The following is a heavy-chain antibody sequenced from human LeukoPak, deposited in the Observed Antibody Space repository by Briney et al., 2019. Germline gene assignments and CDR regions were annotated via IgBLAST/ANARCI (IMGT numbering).Heavy chain of an antibody. Sequence: GASVKVSCKASGYTFTSYGISWVRQAPGQGLEWMGWISAYNGNTNYAQKLQGRVTMTTDTSTSTAYMELRSLRSDDTAVYYCARTQKYYYDSSGLDYWGQGTLVTVSS. CDR1: GYTFTSYG. D-gene: IGHD3-22*01. CDR3: ARTQKYYYDSSGLDY. J-gene: IGHJ4*02. V-gene: IGHV1-18*01. CDR2: ISAYNGNT.